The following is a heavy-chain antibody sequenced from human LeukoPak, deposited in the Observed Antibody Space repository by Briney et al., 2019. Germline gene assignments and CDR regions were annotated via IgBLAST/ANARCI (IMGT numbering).Heavy chain of an antibody. D-gene: IGHD3-3*01. V-gene: IGHV1-2*02. Sequence: ASVTVSCKASGYTFTGYYMHWVRQAPGQGLEWMGWINPSSGGTNYAQKFQGRVTMTRDTSISTAYMELSRLRSDDTAVYYCARVMRPYYDFWSGYSNWFDPWGQGTQVTVSS. CDR1: GYTFTGYY. CDR3: ARVMRPYYDFWSGYSNWFDP. J-gene: IGHJ5*02. CDR2: INPSSGGT.